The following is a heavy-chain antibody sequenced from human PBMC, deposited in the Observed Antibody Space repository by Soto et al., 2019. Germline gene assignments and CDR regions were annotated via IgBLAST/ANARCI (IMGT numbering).Heavy chain of an antibody. D-gene: IGHD2-2*02. Sequence: PSETLSFTCAVYGGSFSGYYWSWIRQPPEKGLEWIGEINHSGSTNYNPSIKSRVTISVDTSKNQFSLKLSSATAADTAVYYCARGGGLYRTFKSNFDYWGQGTLVTVSS. CDR2: INHSGST. CDR3: ARGGGLYRTFKSNFDY. CDR1: GGSFSGYY. J-gene: IGHJ4*02. V-gene: IGHV4-34*01.